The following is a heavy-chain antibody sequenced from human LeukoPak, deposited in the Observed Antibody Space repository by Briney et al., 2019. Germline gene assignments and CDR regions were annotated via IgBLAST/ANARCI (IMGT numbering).Heavy chain of an antibody. CDR2: INPNSGGT. Sequence: ASVKVSCKASGYTFTGYYMHWVRQAPGQGLEWMGWINPNSGGTNYAQKSQGWVTMTRDTSISTAYMELSRLRSDDTAVYYCARDLGYSSGVSDYWGQGTLVTVSS. CDR3: ARDLGYSSGVSDY. CDR1: GYTFTGYY. J-gene: IGHJ4*02. D-gene: IGHD6-19*01. V-gene: IGHV1-2*04.